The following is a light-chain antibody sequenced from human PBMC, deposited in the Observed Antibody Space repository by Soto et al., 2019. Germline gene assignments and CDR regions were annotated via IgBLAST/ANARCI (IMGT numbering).Light chain of an antibody. V-gene: IGKV1-12*01. CDR3: QQANNFPLT. CDR1: QGINNW. Sequence: DIPMTQSPSSVSASVGDTVSITCRASQGINNWLAWYQQKPGKAPQVLIYAASSLQSGVPSRFSGSGFGTDFTLTITSLQPEDFATYFCQQANNFPLTFGGGTKIEIK. J-gene: IGKJ4*01. CDR2: AAS.